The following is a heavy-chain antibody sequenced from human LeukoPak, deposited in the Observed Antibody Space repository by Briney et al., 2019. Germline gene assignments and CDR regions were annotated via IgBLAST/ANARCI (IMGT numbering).Heavy chain of an antibody. CDR2: MYWDDDK. J-gene: IGHJ4*02. D-gene: IGHD3-9*01. V-gene: IGHV2-5*02. CDR3: AHATRETLRYLDWLFLDY. Sequence: SGATVVNPTQTLTLTCTFSGFLLRTSGVGVDWIRQPRGKALEWLALMYWDDDKRSSPSLKSRLTITKATSKNQVVLTMTNMHPVDTATYYCAHATRETLRYLDWLFLDYWGQGTLVTVSS. CDR1: GFLLRTSGVG.